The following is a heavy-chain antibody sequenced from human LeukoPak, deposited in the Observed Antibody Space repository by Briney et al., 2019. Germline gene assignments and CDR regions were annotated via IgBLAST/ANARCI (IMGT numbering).Heavy chain of an antibody. CDR1: GFTFSSYA. Sequence: PGGSLRLSCAASGFTFSSYAMSWVRQAPGKGLEWVSAISGSGGSTYYADSVKGRFTISRDNSKNTLYLQMNSLRAEDTAVYYCAKFVVPGWPPNTGWFDPWGQGTLVTVSS. CDR2: ISGSGGST. V-gene: IGHV3-23*01. J-gene: IGHJ5*02. CDR3: AKFVVPGWPPNTGWFDP. D-gene: IGHD3-10*02.